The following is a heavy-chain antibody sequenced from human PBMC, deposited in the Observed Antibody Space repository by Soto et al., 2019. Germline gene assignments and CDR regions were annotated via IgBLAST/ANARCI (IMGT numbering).Heavy chain of an antibody. CDR1: GFTFSNAW. J-gene: IGHJ4*02. CDR3: TTAHPRGPDY. V-gene: IGHV3-15*01. CDR2: SKSKSDGGRI. D-gene: IGHD5-12*01. Sequence: GGALRLSCAASGFTFSNAWMNWVRQAPGKGLEWVGVSKSKSDGGRIEYPAPVKGRFIISRDDSRNTLYLQMNSLKTEDTAVYYCTTAHPRGPDYWGQGTLVTVSS.